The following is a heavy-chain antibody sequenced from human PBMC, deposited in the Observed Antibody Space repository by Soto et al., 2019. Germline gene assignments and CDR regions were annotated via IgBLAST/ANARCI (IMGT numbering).Heavy chain of an antibody. Sequence: ASVNVSCKISGYTLTELSMHWVRQAPGKGLEWMGGFDPEDGNTNYAQKLQGRVTMTTDTSTSTAYMELRSLRSDDTAVYYCARYCSGGSCYPYNWFDPWGQGTLVTVSS. CDR2: FDPEDGNT. CDR3: ARYCSGGSCYPYNWFDP. J-gene: IGHJ5*02. D-gene: IGHD2-15*01. CDR1: GYTLTELS. V-gene: IGHV1-24*01.